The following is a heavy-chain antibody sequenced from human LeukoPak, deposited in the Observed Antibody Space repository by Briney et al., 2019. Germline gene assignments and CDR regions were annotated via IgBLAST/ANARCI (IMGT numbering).Heavy chain of an antibody. D-gene: IGHD6-19*01. J-gene: IGHJ5*02. CDR3: ARDSSGWFDA. Sequence: PGGSLSLSCAASGFTFSSNYMSGVRQAPGKGLEWVPVIHSGGSTYYADSVKGRFTISRDNFKNTLYLQMKSLRAEDTPLYYCARDSSGWFDAWGQGSLVTDCS. V-gene: IGHV3-66*01. CDR2: IHSGGST. CDR1: GFTFSSNY.